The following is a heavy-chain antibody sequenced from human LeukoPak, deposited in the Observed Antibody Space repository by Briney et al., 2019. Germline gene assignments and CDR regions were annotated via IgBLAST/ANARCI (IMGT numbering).Heavy chain of an antibody. Sequence: PSETLSLTCTVSGXSISSGDYYWSWIRQPPGKGLEWIGYIYYSGSTHYNPSLKSRVTISVDTSKNQFSLKLSSVTAADTAVYYCARRGGSGSRGDYYFDYWGQGTLVTVSS. CDR3: ARRGGSGSRGDYYFDY. CDR1: GXSISSGDYY. CDR2: IYYSGST. D-gene: IGHD3-10*01. V-gene: IGHV4-30-4*01. J-gene: IGHJ4*02.